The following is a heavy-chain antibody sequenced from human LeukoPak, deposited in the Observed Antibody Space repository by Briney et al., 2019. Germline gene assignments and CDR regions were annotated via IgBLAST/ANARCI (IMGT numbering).Heavy chain of an antibody. V-gene: IGHV4-59*12. J-gene: IGHJ4*02. CDR1: GGSLSSYY. D-gene: IGHD6-19*01. CDR3: ARASPLYSSGWYGSDY. Sequence: SETLSLTCTVSGGSLSSYYWSWIRQPPGKGLEWNGCIYYSGSTNYKPSLKSRVTISVDTSKNQFSLKLSSVTAAHTAVYYSARASPLYSSGWYGSDYWGQGTLVTVSS. CDR2: IYYSGST.